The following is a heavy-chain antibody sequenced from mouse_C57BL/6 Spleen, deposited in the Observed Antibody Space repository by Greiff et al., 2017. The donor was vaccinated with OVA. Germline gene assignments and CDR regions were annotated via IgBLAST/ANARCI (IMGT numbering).Heavy chain of an antibody. J-gene: IGHJ4*01. D-gene: IGHD1-1*01. CDR3: ARWSTVNYAMDY. V-gene: IGHV1-4*01. Sequence: QVHVKQSGAELARPGASVKMSCKASGYTFTSYTMHWVKQRPGQGLEWIGYINPSSGYTKYNQKFKDKATLTADKSSSTAYMQLSSLTSEDSAVYYCARWSTVNYAMDYWGQGTSVTVSS. CDR1: GYTFTSYT. CDR2: INPSSGYT.